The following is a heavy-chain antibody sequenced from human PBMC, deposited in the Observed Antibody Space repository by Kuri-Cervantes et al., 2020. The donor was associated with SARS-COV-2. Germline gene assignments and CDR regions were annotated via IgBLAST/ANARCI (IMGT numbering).Heavy chain of an antibody. D-gene: IGHD2-21*02. V-gene: IGHV1-18*01. CDR1: GYKFATYG. CDR2: INIYTGNT. Sequence: ASVKVSCKASGYKFATYGISWVRQAPGQGLEWVGWINIYTGNTKYAEKLQGRVTMTTDTSTSTAYMEPRNLRSDDTAVYYCARDRNPTPIVVLTVIRMDAFDIWGQGTMVTVSS. CDR3: ARDRNPTPIVVLTVIRMDAFDI. J-gene: IGHJ3*02.